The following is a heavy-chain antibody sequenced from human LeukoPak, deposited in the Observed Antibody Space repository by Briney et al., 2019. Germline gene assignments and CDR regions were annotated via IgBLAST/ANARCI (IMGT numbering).Heavy chain of an antibody. Sequence: GGSLRLSCAASGFTLSSYAMSWVRQAPGKGLEWVSSISSSSSYIYYADSVKGRFTISRDNAKNSLYLQMNSLRAEDTAVYYCARRDSSGWFDYWGQGTLVTVSS. CDR1: GFTLSSYA. V-gene: IGHV3-21*01. J-gene: IGHJ4*02. CDR3: ARRDSSGWFDY. D-gene: IGHD6-19*01. CDR2: ISSSSSYI.